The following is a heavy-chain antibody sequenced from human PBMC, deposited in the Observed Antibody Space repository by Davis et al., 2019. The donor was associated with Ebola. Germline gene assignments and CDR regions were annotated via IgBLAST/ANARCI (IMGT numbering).Heavy chain of an antibody. V-gene: IGHV3-11*01. D-gene: IGHD2-2*01. CDR3: AKWADCSSTSCLDYYGMDV. CDR1: GFTFSDYY. CDR2: ISSSGSTI. Sequence: GESLKISCAASGFTFSDYYMSWIRQAPGKGLEWVSYISSSGSTIYYADSVKGRFTISRDNSKNTLYLQMNSLRAEDTAVYYCAKWADCSSTSCLDYYGMDVWGQGTTVTVSS. J-gene: IGHJ6*02.